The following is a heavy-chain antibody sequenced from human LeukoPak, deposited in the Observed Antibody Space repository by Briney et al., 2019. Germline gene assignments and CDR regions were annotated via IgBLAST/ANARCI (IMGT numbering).Heavy chain of an antibody. D-gene: IGHD3-3*01. CDR1: GFTFNTYA. CDR3: ARRYTIFDPFDY. V-gene: IGHV3-33*01. Sequence: PGGSLRLSCAASGFTFNTYAMHWVRQAPGKGLEWVAVIWYDGTNKYYVDSVKGRFTISRDNSRNTLSLQMDSLRADDTALYYCARRYTIFDPFDYWGQGTLVTVSS. J-gene: IGHJ4*02. CDR2: IWYDGTNK.